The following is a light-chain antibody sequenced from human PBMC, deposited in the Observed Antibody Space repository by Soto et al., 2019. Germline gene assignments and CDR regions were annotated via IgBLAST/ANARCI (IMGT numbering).Light chain of an antibody. CDR3: QQSFSTPQT. Sequence: DIQMTQSPSSLSASVGDSVTITCRASQSINIYLSWYQQKPGKAPKLLINVASTLQGGVPSRFSGSGSGTEFTRAISSLQPEDSATYYCQQSFSTPQTFGGGTRVEIK. J-gene: IGKJ4*01. CDR2: VAS. V-gene: IGKV1-39*01. CDR1: QSINIY.